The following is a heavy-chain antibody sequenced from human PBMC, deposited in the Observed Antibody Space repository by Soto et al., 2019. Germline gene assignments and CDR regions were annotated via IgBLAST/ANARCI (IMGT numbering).Heavy chain of an antibody. D-gene: IGHD2-21*02. Sequence: SETLSLTCAVSGGSFSCFYWTWIRQPPGEGLEWIGEINHSGTTNFNPSLRSRLTISLDSSKKHFSLKLTSMTAADAAVYYCARADRTLVTSYGLDVWGQGTTGTVSS. CDR1: GGSFSCFY. J-gene: IGHJ6*02. CDR2: INHSGTT. V-gene: IGHV4-34*01. CDR3: ARADRTLVTSYGLDV.